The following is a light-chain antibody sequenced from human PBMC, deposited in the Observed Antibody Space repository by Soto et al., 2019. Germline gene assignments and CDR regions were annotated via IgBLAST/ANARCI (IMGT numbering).Light chain of an antibody. J-gene: IGKJ5*01. V-gene: IGKV3-20*01. CDR1: QSVSNNY. CDR2: GAS. Sequence: EIVLTQSPGTLSLSPGERATLSCRSSQSVSNNYLAWYQQKPGQAPRLLIYGASNRATGIPDRFSGSGSGTECTLTISSLQSEDVAVYYCQQYDNWPITLGQGTRLEIK. CDR3: QQYDNWPIT.